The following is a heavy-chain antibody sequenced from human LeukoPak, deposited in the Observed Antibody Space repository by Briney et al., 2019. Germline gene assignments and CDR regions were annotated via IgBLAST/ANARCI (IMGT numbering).Heavy chain of an antibody. Sequence: ASVKVSCKASGYTFTSYYMHWVRQAPGQGLEWMGIINPSGGSTSYAQKFQGRVTMTRDTSISTAYMELSRLRSDDTAVYYCARGVMITFGGVIVPNWFDPWGQGTLVTVSS. CDR3: ARGVMITFGGVIVPNWFDP. J-gene: IGHJ5*02. CDR2: INPSGGST. D-gene: IGHD3-16*02. V-gene: IGHV1-46*01. CDR1: GYTFTSYY.